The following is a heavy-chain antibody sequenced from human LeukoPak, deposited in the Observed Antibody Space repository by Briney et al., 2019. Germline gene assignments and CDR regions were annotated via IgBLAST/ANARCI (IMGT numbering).Heavy chain of an antibody. CDR2: IWYDGSNK. CDR3: ARDRETTYYYYYGMDV. CDR1: GFTFSSYG. V-gene: IGHV3-33*01. D-gene: IGHD4-17*01. Sequence: TGGSLRLSCAASGFTFSSYGMHWVRQAPGKGLEWVAVIWYDGSNKYYADSVKGRFTISRDNSKNTLYLQMNSLRAEDTAVYYCARDRETTYYYYYGMDVWGQGTTVTVSS. J-gene: IGHJ6*02.